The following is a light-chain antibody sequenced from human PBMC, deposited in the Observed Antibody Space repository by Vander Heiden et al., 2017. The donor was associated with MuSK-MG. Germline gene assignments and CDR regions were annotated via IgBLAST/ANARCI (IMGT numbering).Light chain of an antibody. J-gene: IGKJ2*01. CDR2: EVS. Sequence: EVVMTQSPLSLPVTLGQPTSISCRPSQGLVYSDGSTFLSWFQQRPGQSPRRLIYEVSSRDSGVPDRFSGSGSVTAFTLNISRVEAEDVAVYYCMQCRRWPYTFGRGTKVEIK. CDR1: QGLVYSDGSTF. CDR3: MQCRRWPYT. V-gene: IGKV2-30*01.